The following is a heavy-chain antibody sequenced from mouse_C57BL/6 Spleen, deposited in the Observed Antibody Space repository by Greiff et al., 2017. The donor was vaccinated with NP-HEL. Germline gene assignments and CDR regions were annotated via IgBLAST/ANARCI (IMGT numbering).Heavy chain of an antibody. CDR2: ISSGGDYI. Sequence: EVQRVESGEGLVKPGGSLKLSCAASGFTFSSYAMSWVRQTPEKRLEWVAYISSGGDYIYYADTLKGRFTISRDNARNTLYLQMSSLKSEDTAMYYCTRDYYGNYGDYWGQGTTLTVSS. J-gene: IGHJ2*01. D-gene: IGHD2-1*01. CDR3: TRDYYGNYGDY. V-gene: IGHV5-9-1*02. CDR1: GFTFSSYA.